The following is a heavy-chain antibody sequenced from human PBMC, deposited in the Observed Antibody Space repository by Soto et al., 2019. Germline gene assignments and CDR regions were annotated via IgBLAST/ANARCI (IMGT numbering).Heavy chain of an antibody. V-gene: IGHV3-33*01. CDR3: ARAICSGGSCQMGYYYYYGMDV. CDR2: IWYDGSNK. Sequence: QVQLVESGGGVVQPGRSLRLSCAASGFTFSSYGMHWVRQAPGKGLEWVAVIWYDGSNKYYADSVKGRFTISRDNSKNTRYLQMNSLRAEDTAVYYCARAICSGGSCQMGYYYYYGMDVWGQGTTVTVSS. J-gene: IGHJ6*02. CDR1: GFTFSSYG. D-gene: IGHD2-15*01.